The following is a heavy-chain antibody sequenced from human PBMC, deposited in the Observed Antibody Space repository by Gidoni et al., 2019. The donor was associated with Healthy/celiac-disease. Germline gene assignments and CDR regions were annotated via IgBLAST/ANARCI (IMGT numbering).Heavy chain of an antibody. CDR2: INHSGST. CDR1: GGSFSGYY. CDR3: ARPFRGYSYGDY. Sequence: QVQLQQWGAGLLKPSETLSLTCAVYGGSFSGYYWSWIRQPPGKGLEWIGEINHSGSTNYNPSLKSRVTISVDTSKNQFSLKLSSVTAADTAVYYCARPFRGYSYGDYWGQGTLVTVSS. V-gene: IGHV4-34*01. D-gene: IGHD5-18*01. J-gene: IGHJ4*02.